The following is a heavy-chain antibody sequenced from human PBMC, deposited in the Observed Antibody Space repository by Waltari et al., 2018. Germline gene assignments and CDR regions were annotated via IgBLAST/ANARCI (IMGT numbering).Heavy chain of an antibody. V-gene: IGHV4-59*11. J-gene: IGHJ6*03. CDR3: ARSRVLMVYAIAHGYYMDV. CDR1: GGSISSHY. CDR2: IYYSGST. D-gene: IGHD2-8*01. Sequence: QVQLQESGPGLVKPSETLSLTCTVSGGSISSHYWSWIRQPPGKGLEWIGYIYYSGSTHYNPSLKSRVTISVDTSKNQCSLKLSSVTAADTAVYYCARSRVLMVYAIAHGYYMDVWGKGTTVTVSS.